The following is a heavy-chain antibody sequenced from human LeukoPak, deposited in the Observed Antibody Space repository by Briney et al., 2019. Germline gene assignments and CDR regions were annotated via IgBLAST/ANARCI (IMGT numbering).Heavy chain of an antibody. J-gene: IGHJ3*02. D-gene: IGHD2/OR15-2a*01. V-gene: IGHV3-7*04. CDR3: ARARISIPRTDDAFDI. CDR1: GFSFSDHW. CDR2: IKKDGSEQ. Sequence: GGSLRLSCVASGFSFSDHWMNWFRQAPGKGLEWVATIKKDGSEQYYVDSMKGRLTISRDNAKNSVYLQIHNLKAEDTAVYYCARARISIPRTDDAFDIWGQGTMVTVSS.